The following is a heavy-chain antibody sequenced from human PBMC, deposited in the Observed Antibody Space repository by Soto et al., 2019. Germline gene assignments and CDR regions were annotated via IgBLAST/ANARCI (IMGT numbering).Heavy chain of an antibody. CDR1: GFTFSSYG. CDR3: ARDDPYYCSGGSCLNY. J-gene: IGHJ4*02. Sequence: QVQLVESGGGVVQPGRSLRLSCAASGFTFSSYGMHWVRQAPGKGLEWVAVIWYDGSNKYYADSVKGRFTISRDNSKNTLYLQMNGLRAEDTAVYYCARDDPYYCSGGSCLNYWGQGTLVTVSS. V-gene: IGHV3-33*01. CDR2: IWYDGSNK. D-gene: IGHD2-15*01.